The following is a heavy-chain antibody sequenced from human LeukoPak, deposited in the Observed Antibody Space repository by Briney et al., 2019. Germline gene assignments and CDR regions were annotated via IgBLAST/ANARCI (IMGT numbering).Heavy chain of an antibody. CDR3: ARGRGPYYDSSGYYRDAFDI. Sequence: PSETLSLTCTVSGGSISSYYWSWIRQPPGKGLEWIGYIYYSGSTNYNPSLKSRVTISVDTSKNQFSLKLSSVTAADTAVYYCARGRGPYYDSSGYYRDAFDIWGQGTMVTVSP. J-gene: IGHJ3*02. V-gene: IGHV4-59*01. CDR1: GGSISSYY. D-gene: IGHD3-22*01. CDR2: IYYSGST.